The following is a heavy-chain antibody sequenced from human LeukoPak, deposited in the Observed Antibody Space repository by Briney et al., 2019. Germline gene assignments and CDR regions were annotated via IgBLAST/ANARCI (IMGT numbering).Heavy chain of an antibody. V-gene: IGHV4-59*08. D-gene: IGHD3-10*01. J-gene: IGHJ4*02. CDR3: ARHEGSGSGSKPFDY. Sequence: SETLSLTCTVSGGSISSYHWSWIRQPPGRGLEWIGYIYFSGSTIYNPSLKSRVTISVDSSKNQFSLRLSSVTAGDTAVYYCARHEGSGSGSKPFDYWGQGTPVTVSS. CDR1: GGSISSYH. CDR2: IYFSGST.